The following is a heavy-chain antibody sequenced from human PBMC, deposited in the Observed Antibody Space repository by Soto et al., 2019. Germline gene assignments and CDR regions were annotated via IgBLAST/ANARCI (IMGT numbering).Heavy chain of an antibody. J-gene: IGHJ6*02. CDR1: GGTFSSYA. V-gene: IGHV1-69*13. CDR2: IIPIFGTA. D-gene: IGHD2-15*01. Sequence: SVKVSCKASGGTFSSYAISWVRQAPGQRLEWMGGIIPIFGTANYAQKFQGRVTITADESTSTAYMELSSLRSEDTAVYYCARQYCSGGSCYYYYGMDVWGQGTTVTVSS. CDR3: ARQYCSGGSCYYYYGMDV.